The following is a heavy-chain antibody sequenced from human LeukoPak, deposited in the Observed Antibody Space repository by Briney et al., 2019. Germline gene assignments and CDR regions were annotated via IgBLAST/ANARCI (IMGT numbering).Heavy chain of an antibody. CDR1: GGTFSSYA. Sequence: SVKVSCKASGGTFSSYAISWVRQAPGQGLEWGGGIIPIFGTANYAQKFQGRVTITADESTSTAYMELSSLRSEDTAVYYCASLSYYYYYMDVWGKGTTVTVSS. CDR3: ASLSYYYYYMDV. J-gene: IGHJ6*03. CDR2: IIPIFGTA. V-gene: IGHV1-69*01.